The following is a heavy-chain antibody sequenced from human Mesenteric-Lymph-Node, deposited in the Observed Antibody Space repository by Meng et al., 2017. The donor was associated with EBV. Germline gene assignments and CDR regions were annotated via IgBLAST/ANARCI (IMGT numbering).Heavy chain of an antibody. CDR2: IIPMFGTP. J-gene: IGHJ4*02. D-gene: IGHD3-16*01. Sequence: QVQLVQSGAEVKEAGSSVKVSCKASGDTFSTHAINWVRQAPGQGLEWMGGIIPMFGTPTYSQKFQARVTITAHESPTTAYMELSSLRFEDTAVYYCAGGREETSTPDFDYWGQGTLVTVSS. CDR3: AGGREETSTPDFDY. CDR1: GDTFSTHA. V-gene: IGHV1-69*01.